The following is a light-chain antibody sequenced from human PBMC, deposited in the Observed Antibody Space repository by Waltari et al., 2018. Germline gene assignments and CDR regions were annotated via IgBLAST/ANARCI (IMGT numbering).Light chain of an antibody. CDR2: WAS. J-gene: IGKJ4*01. Sequence: DIVMTQSPDSLAVSLGERATINCKSSQSVFHSSDSKNYLTWYQQKPGQPPKLLIYWASTRQSGVPDGLSGSGSGTDFTLTIRILEAEDVALYDCQQHYSSPLTFGGGTKVEIQ. CDR3: QQHYSSPLT. CDR1: QSVFHSSDSKNY. V-gene: IGKV4-1*01.